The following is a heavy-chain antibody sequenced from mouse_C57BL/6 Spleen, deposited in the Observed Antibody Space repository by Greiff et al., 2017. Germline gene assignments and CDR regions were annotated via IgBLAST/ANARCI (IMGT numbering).Heavy chain of an antibody. Sequence: QVQLQQSGAELVMPGASVKLSCKASGYTFTSYWMHWVKQRPGQGLEWIGEIDPSDSYTNYNQKFKGKSTFTVDKSSSTAYMQRSSLTSEDSAVFYCAREGTYWVDYWGQGTTLTVSS. J-gene: IGHJ2*01. CDR3: AREGTYWVDY. D-gene: IGHD5-1*01. CDR1: GYTFTSYW. CDR2: IDPSDSYT. V-gene: IGHV1-69*01.